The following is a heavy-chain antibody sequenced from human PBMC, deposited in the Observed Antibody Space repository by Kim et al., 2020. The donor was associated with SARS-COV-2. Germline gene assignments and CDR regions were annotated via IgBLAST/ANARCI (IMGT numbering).Heavy chain of an antibody. CDR1: GGSISSYY. J-gene: IGHJ3*02. D-gene: IGHD1-1*01. CDR2: IYYSGST. V-gene: IGHV4-59*13. Sequence: SETLSLTCTVSGGSISSYYWSWIRQPPGKGLEWIGYIYYSGSTNYNPSLKSRVTISVDTSKNQFSLKLSSVTAADTAVYYCARHGNRADAFDIWGQGTMVTVSS. CDR3: ARHGNRADAFDI.